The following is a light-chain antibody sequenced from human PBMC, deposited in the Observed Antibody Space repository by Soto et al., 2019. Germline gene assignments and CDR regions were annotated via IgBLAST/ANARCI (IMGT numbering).Light chain of an antibody. Sequence: QSVLTQPASVSGSPGQSITISCTGTSSDVGDYDYVSWYQQHPGKAPKLMIYDVSNRPSGVSNRFSGSKSGNTASLTISGLQAEDEADYYCSSYTSSDTLVLFGGGTKLTVL. CDR1: SSDVGDYDY. V-gene: IGLV2-14*03. J-gene: IGLJ2*01. CDR3: SSYTSSDTLVL. CDR2: DVS.